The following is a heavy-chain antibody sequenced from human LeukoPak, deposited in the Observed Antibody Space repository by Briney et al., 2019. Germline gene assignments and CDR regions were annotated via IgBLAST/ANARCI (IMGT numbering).Heavy chain of an antibody. D-gene: IGHD1-26*01. V-gene: IGHV4-39*07. Sequence: SETLSLTCTVSGASISSDDSYWTWIRQPPGKGLEWIGSIYYSGSTYYNPSLKSRVTISVDTSKNQFSLKLSSVTAADTAAYYCARDRGRQVGAIGYWGQGTLVTVSS. J-gene: IGHJ4*02. CDR3: ARDRGRQVGAIGY. CDR1: GASISSDDSY. CDR2: IYYSGST.